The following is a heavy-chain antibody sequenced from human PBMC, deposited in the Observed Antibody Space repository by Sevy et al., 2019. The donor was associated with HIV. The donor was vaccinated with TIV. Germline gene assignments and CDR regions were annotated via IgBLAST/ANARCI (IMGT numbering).Heavy chain of an antibody. Sequence: SETLSLTCAISGDSVSSNSAAWNWIRQSPSRGLEWLGRTYYRSKWYNDYAVSVKSRITINPDTSKNQFSLQLNSVTPEDTAVYYCARVENSRGVAGPSGAFDIWGQGTMVTVSS. CDR1: GDSVSSNSAA. D-gene: IGHD6-19*01. J-gene: IGHJ3*02. CDR3: ARVENSRGVAGPSGAFDI. CDR2: TYYRSKWYN. V-gene: IGHV6-1*01.